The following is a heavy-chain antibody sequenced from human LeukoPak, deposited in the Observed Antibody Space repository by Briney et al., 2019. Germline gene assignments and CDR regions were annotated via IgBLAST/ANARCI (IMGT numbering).Heavy chain of an antibody. J-gene: IGHJ6*03. CDR2: ISYDGSNK. D-gene: IGHD6-13*01. CDR3: ASLSGQQLVTYYYYYMDV. Sequence: GGSLRLSCAASGFTFSSYAMHWVRQAPGKGLEWVAVISYDGSNKYYADSVKGRFTISRDNSKNTLYLQMNSLRAEDTAVYYCASLSGQQLVTYYYYYMDVWGKGTTVTVSS. V-gene: IGHV3-30*04. CDR1: GFTFSSYA.